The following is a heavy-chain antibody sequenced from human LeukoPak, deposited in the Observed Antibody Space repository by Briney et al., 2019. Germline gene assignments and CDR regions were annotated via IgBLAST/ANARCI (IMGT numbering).Heavy chain of an antibody. CDR3: TRGGVDY. J-gene: IGHJ4*02. CDR1: GFTFSSYW. Sequence: GGSLRLSCAASGFTFSSYWMHWVRQAPGKGLVWVSRINSDGSSTTYADSVKGRFTISRDNAQNTLYPQMNSLRVEDTAVYYCTRGGVDYWGQGTLVTVSS. V-gene: IGHV3-74*01. CDR2: INSDGSST.